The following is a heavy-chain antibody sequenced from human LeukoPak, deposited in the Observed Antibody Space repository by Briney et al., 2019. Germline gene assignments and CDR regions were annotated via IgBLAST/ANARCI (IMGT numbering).Heavy chain of an antibody. CDR3: AREKIGYYDGSGRGWFDP. J-gene: IGHJ5*02. D-gene: IGHD3-22*01. V-gene: IGHV4-4*07. Sequence: SETLSLTCTVSGGSISSYYWSWIRQPAGEGLEWIGHIYSTGSTNYNPSLKSRLTISVDTSKKQFSLKLSSVTAADTAVYYCAREKIGYYDGSGRGWFDPWGQGTLDTVS. CDR2: IYSTGST. CDR1: GGSISSYY.